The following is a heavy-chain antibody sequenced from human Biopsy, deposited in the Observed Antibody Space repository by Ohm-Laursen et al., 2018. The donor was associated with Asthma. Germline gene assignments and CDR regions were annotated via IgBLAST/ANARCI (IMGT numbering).Heavy chain of an antibody. D-gene: IGHD7-27*01. CDR1: GGSIRTTNQY. CDR3: ARHWDWGSFFDY. CDR2: ISHSGKL. Sequence: GTLSLTCTVSGGSIRTTNQYWGWIRQPPGKGLEWIGDISHSGKLTYNPSLTSRVTISVDTSKNHFSLKLSSVTAADTAVYYCARHWDWGSFFDYWGQGTPVTVSS. V-gene: IGHV4-39*01. J-gene: IGHJ4*02.